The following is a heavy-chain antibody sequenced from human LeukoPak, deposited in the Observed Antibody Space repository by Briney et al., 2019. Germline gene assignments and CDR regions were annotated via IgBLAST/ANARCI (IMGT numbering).Heavy chain of an antibody. CDR2: TYSGGST. J-gene: IGHJ4*02. CDR1: GFTVSSNY. V-gene: IGHV3-66*01. D-gene: IGHD6-19*01. CDR3: ATTSSGWNYFDY. Sequence: PGGSLRLSCAASGFTVSSNYMSWVRQAPGKGLEWVSVTYSGGSTYYADSVKGRFTISRDNSKNTLYLQMNSLRAEDTAVYYYATTSSGWNYFDYWGQGALVTVSS.